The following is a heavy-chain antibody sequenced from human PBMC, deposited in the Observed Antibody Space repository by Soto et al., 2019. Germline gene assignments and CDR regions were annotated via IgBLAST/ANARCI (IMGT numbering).Heavy chain of an antibody. CDR3: AKALSTALSATGPFDS. D-gene: IGHD2-15*01. J-gene: IGHJ4*02. V-gene: IGHV3-23*01. CDR1: GFTFSSFA. Sequence: EVQLLESGGKLVQPGGSLRLSCAASGFTFSSFALTWVRQAPGQGLEWVSGITSGGGTTYYAASVKGRFTVSRDNSKDTLYLQMSSLRVDDTAVYYCAKALSTALSATGPFDSGGRGSLVAVSS. CDR2: ITSGGGTT.